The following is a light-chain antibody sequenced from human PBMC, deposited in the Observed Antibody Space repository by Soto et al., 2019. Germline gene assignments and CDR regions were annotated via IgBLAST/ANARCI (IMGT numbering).Light chain of an antibody. V-gene: IGKV1-33*01. Sequence: DIQMTQSPSSLSASVGDRVTITCQASQDISDYLNWYQQRTGKAPNLLIYAASNLETRVPSRFSGSGSGTFFTLTITSLQPEDFATYYCQQYDSLPLTFGGGTKVDIK. CDR1: QDISDY. CDR3: QQYDSLPLT. J-gene: IGKJ4*01. CDR2: AAS.